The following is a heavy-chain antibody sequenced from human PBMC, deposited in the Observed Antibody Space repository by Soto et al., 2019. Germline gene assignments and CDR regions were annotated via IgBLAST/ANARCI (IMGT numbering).Heavy chain of an antibody. CDR3: VREDCGGGLCKRFDY. V-gene: IGHV3-74*03. CDR2: IDGAEHII. Sequence: EVHVEESGGGLVQPGGSLSLPFAASGLTLGSYWWNWPRQAPGKGLVWVSPIDGAEHIIMHADSVKGRFTVSTDNAKNTLYLQMNSLRTEDTAVYYCVREDCGGGLCKRFDYWGQGTPVTVSS. J-gene: IGHJ4*02. CDR1: GLTLGSYW. D-gene: IGHD2-15*01.